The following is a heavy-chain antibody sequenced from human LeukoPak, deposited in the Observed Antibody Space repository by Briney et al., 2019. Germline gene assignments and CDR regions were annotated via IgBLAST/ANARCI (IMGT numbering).Heavy chain of an antibody. D-gene: IGHD5-24*01. CDR2: ISYDGSNK. J-gene: IGHJ4*02. Sequence: GGSLRLSCAASGFTFSSYAMHWVRQAPGKGLEWVAVISYDGSNKYYADSVRGRFTISRDNSKNTLYLQMNSLRAEDTAVYYCARDWNVGRDGHNFLYWGQGTLVTVSS. CDR3: ARDWNVGRDGHNFLY. V-gene: IGHV3-30-3*01. CDR1: GFTFSSYA.